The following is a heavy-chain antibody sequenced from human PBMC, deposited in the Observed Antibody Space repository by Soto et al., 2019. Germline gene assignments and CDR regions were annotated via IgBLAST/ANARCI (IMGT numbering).Heavy chain of an antibody. D-gene: IGHD3-22*01. CDR1: GGSISSGGYS. Sequence: PSETLSLSCAVCGGSISSGGYSWSWIRQPPGKGLEWIGYIYHSGSTYYNPSLKSRVTISVDRSKNQFSLKLSSVTAADTAVYYCARAKYFYDSSTYSYDYFDSWGQGALVTVSS. CDR2: IYHSGST. CDR3: ARAKYFYDSSTYSYDYFDS. J-gene: IGHJ4*02. V-gene: IGHV4-30-2*01.